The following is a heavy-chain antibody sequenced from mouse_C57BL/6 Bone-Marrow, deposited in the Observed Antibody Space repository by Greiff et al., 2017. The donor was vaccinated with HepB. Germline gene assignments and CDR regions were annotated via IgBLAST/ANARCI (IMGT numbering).Heavy chain of an antibody. V-gene: IGHV1-19*01. CDR2: INPYNGGT. CDR1: GYTFTDYY. Sequence: VQLQQSGPVLVKPGASVKMSCKASGYTFTDYYMNWVKQSHGKSLEWIGVINPYNGGTSYNQKFKGKATLTVDKSSSTAYMELNSLTSEDSAVYYCARGERYAMDYWGQGTSVTVSS. J-gene: IGHJ4*01. CDR3: ARGERYAMDY.